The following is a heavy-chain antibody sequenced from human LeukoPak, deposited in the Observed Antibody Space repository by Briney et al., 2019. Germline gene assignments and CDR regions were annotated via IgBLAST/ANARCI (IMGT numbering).Heavy chain of an antibody. CDR1: GGSISSSSYY. Sequence: SETLSLTCTVSGGSISSSSYYWGWIRQPPGKGLEWIGSIYYSGSTYYNPSLKSRVTISVDTSKNQFSLKLSSVTAADTAVYYCARESYHCSGGSCYSSMDYWGQGTLVTVSS. D-gene: IGHD2-15*01. J-gene: IGHJ4*02. CDR3: ARESYHCSGGSCYSSMDY. V-gene: IGHV4-39*07. CDR2: IYYSGST.